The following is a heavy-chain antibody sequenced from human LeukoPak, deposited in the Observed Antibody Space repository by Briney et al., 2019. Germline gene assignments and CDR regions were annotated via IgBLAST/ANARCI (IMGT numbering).Heavy chain of an antibody. D-gene: IGHD3-22*01. V-gene: IGHV1-69*13. CDR3: ARAGDSSGYYDFWYYFDY. CDR2: IIPIFGTA. CDR1: GGTFSSYA. J-gene: IGHJ4*02. Sequence: SVKVSCKASGGTFSSYAISWVRQAPGQGLEWMGGIIPIFGTANYAQKFQGRVTITADESTSTAYMELSSLRSEDTAVYYCARAGDSSGYYDFWYYFDYWGQGTLVTVSS.